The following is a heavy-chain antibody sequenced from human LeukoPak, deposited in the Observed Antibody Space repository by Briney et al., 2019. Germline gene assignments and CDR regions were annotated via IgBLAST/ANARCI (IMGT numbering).Heavy chain of an antibody. D-gene: IGHD6-19*01. CDR1: GITFSNYA. CDR3: AKDPLEVAGGY. J-gene: IGHJ4*02. V-gene: IGHV3-23*01. CDR2: ISGSGGST. Sequence: GGSLRLSCVASGITFSNYAVSWVRQAPGKGLEWVSAISGSGGSTYYADSVKGRFTISRDNSKNTLYLQMNSLRAEDTAVYYCAKDPLEVAGGYWGQGTLVTVSS.